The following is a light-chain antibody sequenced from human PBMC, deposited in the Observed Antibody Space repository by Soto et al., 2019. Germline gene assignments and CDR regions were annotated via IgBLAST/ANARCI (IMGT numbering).Light chain of an antibody. V-gene: IGKV3-20*01. CDR3: QQYASSPLT. CDR2: GAS. Sequence: EIVLTQSPGTLSLSSGERATLSCRASQSVRSNYLAWYQQKPGQAPRLLIYGASSRATGIPDRFGGSGSGKDFTLTISRREPEDFAVYYCQQYASSPLTFGGGTKVEIK. CDR1: QSVRSNY. J-gene: IGKJ4*01.